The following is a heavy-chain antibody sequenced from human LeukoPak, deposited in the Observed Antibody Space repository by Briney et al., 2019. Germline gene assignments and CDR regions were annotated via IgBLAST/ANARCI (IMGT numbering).Heavy chain of an antibody. J-gene: IGHJ4*02. D-gene: IGHD2-8*01. Sequence: GGSLRLSCAASGFTFSNSGMAWVRQTPPKGLEWVSAITDSGDTTYYADSVKGRFIISRDNSQNTLYLQMNSLRAEDTAMYYCATMNGYFAYWGEGTLVTVSS. CDR3: ATMNGYFAY. CDR2: ITDSGDTT. V-gene: IGHV3-23*01. CDR1: GFTFSNSG.